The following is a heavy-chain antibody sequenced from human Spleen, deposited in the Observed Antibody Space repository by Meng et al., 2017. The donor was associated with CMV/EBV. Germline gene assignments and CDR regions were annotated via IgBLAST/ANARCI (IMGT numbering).Heavy chain of an antibody. CDR3: ARIERRRILKYCGSDCSTTDY. V-gene: IGHV4-4*02. J-gene: IGHJ4*02. Sequence: RSNWWSWCHQVPGKELQWSGQIYHSGSTNYKPSLKSRVTISVEKFKNQFAQKLGSVTAADTAVYYCARIERRRILKYCGSDCSTTDYWGQGTLVTVSS. D-gene: IGHD2-21*02. CDR2: IYHSGST. CDR1: RSNW.